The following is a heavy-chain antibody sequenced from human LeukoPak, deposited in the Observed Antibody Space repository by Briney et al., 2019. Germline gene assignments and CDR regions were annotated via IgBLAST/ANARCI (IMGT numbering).Heavy chain of an antibody. D-gene: IGHD2-2*01. Sequence: ASVKVSCKASGYTFTSYGISWVRQAPGQGLEWMGWISAYNGNTNYAQKLQGRVTMTTDTSTSTAYMELRSLRSDDTAVYYCARDDALKLGLHCSSTSCPNYYYYMDVWGKGTTVTVSS. J-gene: IGHJ6*03. V-gene: IGHV1-18*01. CDR3: ARDDALKLGLHCSSTSCPNYYYYMDV. CDR2: ISAYNGNT. CDR1: GYTFTSYG.